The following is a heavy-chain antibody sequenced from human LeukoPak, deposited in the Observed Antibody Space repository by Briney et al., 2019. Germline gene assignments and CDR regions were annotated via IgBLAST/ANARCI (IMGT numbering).Heavy chain of an antibody. Sequence: PGGSLRLSCTASGFICGYYWMHWVRQAPGEGLVWVSHINSDGSQSTYADSVRGRFTISRDNAKNTLYLQMNSLRVEDTAVYYCMSFYETNWGPGTLVTVSS. CDR2: INSDGSQS. V-gene: IGHV3-74*03. CDR3: MSFYETN. CDR1: GFICGYYW. D-gene: IGHD2/OR15-2a*01. J-gene: IGHJ4*02.